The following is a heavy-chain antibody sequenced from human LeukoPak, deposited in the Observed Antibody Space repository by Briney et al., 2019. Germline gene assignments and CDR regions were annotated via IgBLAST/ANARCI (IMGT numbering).Heavy chain of an antibody. V-gene: IGHV3-23*01. Sequence: GGSLRLSCAASGFTFSNYAMSWVRQAPGKGLEWVSAISGSGGSTYYADSVKGRFTISRDNSKNTLYLQMNSLRAEDTAVYYCAKLLWFGELFPLDYWGQGTLVTVSS. CDR1: GFTFSNYA. J-gene: IGHJ4*02. CDR2: ISGSGGST. CDR3: AKLLWFGELFPLDY. D-gene: IGHD3-10*01.